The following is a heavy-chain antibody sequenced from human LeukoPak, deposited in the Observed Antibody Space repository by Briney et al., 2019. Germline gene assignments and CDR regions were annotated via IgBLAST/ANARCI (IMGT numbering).Heavy chain of an antibody. V-gene: IGHV4-30-4*01. J-gene: IGHJ4*02. CDR1: NDSISSGDYY. CDR3: ASQRYCSGGSCYWLESDFDY. Sequence: SETLSLTCTVSNDSISSGDYYWNWIRQPPGKGLEWIGYVFHRGGTSYNPSLKSRILFSVDTSQNQFSLKLNSVTAADTAVYYCASQRYCSGGSCYWLESDFDYWGQGTLVTVSS. D-gene: IGHD2-15*01. CDR2: VFHRGGT.